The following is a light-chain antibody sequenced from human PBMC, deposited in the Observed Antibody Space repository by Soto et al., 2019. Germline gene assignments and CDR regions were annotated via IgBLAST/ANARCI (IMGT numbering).Light chain of an antibody. V-gene: IGLV2-23*01. CDR3: CSYTRTGTRV. CDR2: EDN. CDR1: SSDIGGYRL. Sequence: QSALTQPASVSGSPGQSITISCTGTSSDIGGYRLVSWYQQQPGKVTNLMISEDNKRPSGVSNRFSGSKSGNTASLTISGLQAEDEAYYYCCSYTRTGTRVFGGGTKLTVL. J-gene: IGLJ3*02.